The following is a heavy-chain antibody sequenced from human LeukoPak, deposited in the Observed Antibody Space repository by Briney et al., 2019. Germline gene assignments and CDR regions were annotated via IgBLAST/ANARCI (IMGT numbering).Heavy chain of an antibody. V-gene: IGHV4-34*01. CDR3: ARGVMGHGSGNWFDP. CDR1: GGSFNGYY. Sequence: PSETLSLTCAVYGGSFNGYYWSWIRQPPGKGLEWIGEINHSGSTNYNPSLKSRVTISVDTSKNQFSLKLSSVTAADTAVYYCARGVMGHGSGNWFDPWGQGTLVTVSS. D-gene: IGHD3-10*01. J-gene: IGHJ5*02. CDR2: INHSGST.